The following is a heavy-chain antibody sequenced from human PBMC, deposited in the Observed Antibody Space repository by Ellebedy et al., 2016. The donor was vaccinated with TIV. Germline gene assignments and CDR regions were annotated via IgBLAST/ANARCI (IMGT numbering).Heavy chain of an antibody. V-gene: IGHV3-7*01. Sequence: PGGSLRLSCAASGFIFSNFWMSWVRQAPGKGLEWVANIKHDGTEKQYVDSVKGRFSISRDNAKNSLYLQMNSLRAEDTAVYYCARLYSGDDLACFDYWGQGTLVTVSS. CDR3: ARLYSGDDLACFDY. CDR1: GFIFSNFW. CDR2: IKHDGTEK. J-gene: IGHJ4*02. D-gene: IGHD5-12*01.